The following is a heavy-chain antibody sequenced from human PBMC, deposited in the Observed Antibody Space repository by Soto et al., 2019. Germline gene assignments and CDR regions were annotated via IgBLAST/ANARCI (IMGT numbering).Heavy chain of an antibody. V-gene: IGHV3-30-3*01. J-gene: IGHJ5*02. CDR3: ARDPGYGSGSTWFDP. CDR1: GFTFSNYA. Sequence: GGSLRLSCAASGFTFSNYALHWVRQAPGKGLEWVAVISYDGSKKYYADSVKGRFTISRDNSKNAVYLQMDSLRAEDTALFYCARDPGYGSGSTWFDPWGQGTLVTVSS. CDR2: ISYDGSKK. D-gene: IGHD6-19*01.